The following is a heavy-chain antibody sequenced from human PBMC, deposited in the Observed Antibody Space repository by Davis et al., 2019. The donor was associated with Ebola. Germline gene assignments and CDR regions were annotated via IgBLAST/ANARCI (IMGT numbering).Heavy chain of an antibody. Sequence: KVSCKGSGYSFTSYWISWVRQMPGKGLEWMGRIDPSDSYTNYSPSFQGHVTISADKSISTAYLQWSSLKASDTAMYYCARHVFDFEMAFGYWGQGTLVTVSS. V-gene: IGHV5-10-1*01. D-gene: IGHD2-21*01. CDR3: ARHVFDFEMAFGY. J-gene: IGHJ4*02. CDR2: IDPSDSYT. CDR1: GYSFTSYW.